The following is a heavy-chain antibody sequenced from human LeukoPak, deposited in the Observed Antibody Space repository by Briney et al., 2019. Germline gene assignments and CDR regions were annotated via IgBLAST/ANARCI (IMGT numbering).Heavy chain of an antibody. J-gene: IGHJ5*02. CDR2: THPSGNT. Sequence: PSETLSLSCTVSGGSNNSYYWSWIRQPPGKGLEWIGYTHPSGNTNYSPSLKSRLTISIDMSRNQSSLKLSSVTAADTAVYYCARKAPKKGWFDPWGQGTLVTVSS. V-gene: IGHV4-4*09. CDR1: GGSNNSYY. CDR3: ARKAPKKGWFDP.